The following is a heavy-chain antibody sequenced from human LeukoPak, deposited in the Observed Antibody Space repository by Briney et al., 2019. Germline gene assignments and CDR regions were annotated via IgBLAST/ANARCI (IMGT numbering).Heavy chain of an antibody. V-gene: IGHV3-23*01. CDR1: GFTFSKSA. CDR3: AKGIDRSGSSYFDY. Sequence: GGSLRLSCAASGFTFSKSAMSWVRQAPGKGLEWVSTLSGSGITTYYADSVKGRLTISRDNSKNTLYLQMNSLRAEDTAVYYCAKGIDRSGSSYFDYWGHGTLVTVSS. CDR2: LSGSGITT. D-gene: IGHD3-22*01. J-gene: IGHJ4*01.